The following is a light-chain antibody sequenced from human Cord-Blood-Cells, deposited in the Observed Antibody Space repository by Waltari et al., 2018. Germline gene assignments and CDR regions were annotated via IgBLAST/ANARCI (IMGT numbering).Light chain of an antibody. Sequence: ELVLTQSPATLSLSPGKRATLSCRASQSVSSYLAWYQQKPGQAPRLLIYDASNRATGIPARFSGSGSGTDFTLTISSLEPEDFAVYYCQQRSNWPPITFGQGTRLEIK. J-gene: IGKJ5*01. CDR1: QSVSSY. CDR3: QQRSNWPPIT. CDR2: DAS. V-gene: IGKV3-11*01.